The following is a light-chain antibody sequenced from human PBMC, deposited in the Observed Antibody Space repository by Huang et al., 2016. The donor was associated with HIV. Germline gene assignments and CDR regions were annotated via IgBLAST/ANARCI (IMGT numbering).Light chain of an antibody. V-gene: IGKV1-39*01. Sequence: DIQMAQSSSSLSASVGDRVTITCRASQSIGSHLNWYQQKPGKAPKVLIYSASTLQSGVPSRFSGSGSGTDFTLTISSLQPEDFAAYYCQQSYNSPRTFGQGTKLEI. CDR2: SAS. CDR3: QQSYNSPRT. J-gene: IGKJ2*01. CDR1: QSIGSH.